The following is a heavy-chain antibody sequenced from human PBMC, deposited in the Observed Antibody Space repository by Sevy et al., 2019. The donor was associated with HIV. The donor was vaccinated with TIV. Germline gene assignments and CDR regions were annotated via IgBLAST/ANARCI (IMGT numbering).Heavy chain of an antibody. CDR3: ARVYSSGREGLGWFDP. D-gene: IGHD6-19*01. Sequence: SETLSLTCAVSGDSISGYYWGWIRQPPGKGLEWIGYMYYSGSTKYNPSLKSRVTISVDKSKNQFSLKLSSVTAADTAVYYCARVYSSGREGLGWFDPWGQGTLVTVSS. J-gene: IGHJ5*02. V-gene: IGHV4-59*13. CDR1: GDSISGYY. CDR2: MYYSGST.